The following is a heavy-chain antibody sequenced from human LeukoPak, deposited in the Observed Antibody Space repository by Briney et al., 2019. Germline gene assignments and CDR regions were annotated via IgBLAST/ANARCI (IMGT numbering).Heavy chain of an antibody. Sequence: PSETLSLTCTVSGGSVSSGSYYWSWIRQPPGKGLEWIGYIYYSGSTNYNPSLKSRVTISVDTSKNQFPLKLSSVTAADTAVYYCAREHNWAYGNWFDPWGQGTLVTVSS. CDR2: IYYSGST. CDR3: AREHNWAYGNWFDP. D-gene: IGHD1-1*01. CDR1: GGSVSSGSYY. J-gene: IGHJ5*02. V-gene: IGHV4-61*01.